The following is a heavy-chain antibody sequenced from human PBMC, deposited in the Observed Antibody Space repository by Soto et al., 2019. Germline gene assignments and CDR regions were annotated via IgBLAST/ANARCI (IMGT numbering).Heavy chain of an antibody. CDR3: SSAEYSSSSPKGLAY. CDR2: INHSGST. Sequence: QVQLQPWGAGLLKPSETLSLTCAVYGGSFSGYYWSWIRQPPGKGLEWIGEINHSGSTNYNPSLKSRVTISVDTSKSRFSLKLRSVTAADTAVYYCSSAEYSSSSPKGLAYWGQGTLVTVSS. CDR1: GGSFSGYY. D-gene: IGHD6-6*01. V-gene: IGHV4-34*01. J-gene: IGHJ4*02.